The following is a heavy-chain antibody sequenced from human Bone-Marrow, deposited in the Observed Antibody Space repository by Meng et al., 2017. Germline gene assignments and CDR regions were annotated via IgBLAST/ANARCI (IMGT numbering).Heavy chain of an antibody. CDR2: ISSSGSTI. CDR3: ARGPLGADY. V-gene: IGHV3-48*04. CDR1: GFTFSSYG. Sequence: GESLKISCAASGFTFSSYGMHWVRQAPGKGLEWVSYISSSGSTIYYADSVKGRFTISRDNAKNSLYLQMNSLRAEDTAVYYCARGPLGADYWGQATLVTVSS. D-gene: IGHD4/OR15-4a*01. J-gene: IGHJ4*02.